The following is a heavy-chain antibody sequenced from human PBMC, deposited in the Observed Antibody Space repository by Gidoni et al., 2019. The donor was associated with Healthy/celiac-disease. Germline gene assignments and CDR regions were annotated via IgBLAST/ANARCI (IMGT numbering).Heavy chain of an antibody. V-gene: IGHV4-39*01. CDR1: GGSIRSRSYY. D-gene: IGHD4-17*01. J-gene: IGHJ3*02. CDR2: IYYSGST. Sequence: QLQLQESGPGLVKPSQTLSLTCTVSGGSIRSRSYYWGWIRQPPGKGLEWIGSIYYSGSTYYTPSLKSRGTISGDTSKNQFSLKLSSVTAADTAVYYCASTTYPTTVTTWAFDIWGQGTMVTVSS. CDR3: ASTTYPTTVTTWAFDI.